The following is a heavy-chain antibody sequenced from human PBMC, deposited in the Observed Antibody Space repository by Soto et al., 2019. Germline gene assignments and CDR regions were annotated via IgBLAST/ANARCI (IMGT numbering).Heavy chain of an antibody. Sequence: GASVKVSCKASGYTFTDYYLHWVRQAPGQGLEWMGWLNPNSGGTNYAQKFQGWVTMTRDTSISTAYMEVTRVRSDDTAVYYCARDRGASTGVYSFDFWGQGTLVTVSS. CDR3: ARDRGASTGVYSFDF. D-gene: IGHD1-1*01. CDR1: GYTFTDYY. J-gene: IGHJ4*02. CDR2: LNPNSGGT. V-gene: IGHV1-2*04.